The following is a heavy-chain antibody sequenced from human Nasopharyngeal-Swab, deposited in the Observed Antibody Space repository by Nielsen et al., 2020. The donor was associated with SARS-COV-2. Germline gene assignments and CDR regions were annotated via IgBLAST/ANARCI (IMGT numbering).Heavy chain of an antibody. CDR1: GITFSSYS. V-gene: IGHV3-48*02. J-gene: IGHJ3*02. CDR2: ISSSRTTI. CDR3: AGTRGGWSWDALDI. Sequence: GESLKISCAASGITFSSYSMNWVRQAPGKGPEWVSYISSSRTTIHYADSVKGRFTISRDNAKNPLYLQMNSLRDEDTAVYYCAGTRGGWSWDALDIWGQGTMVTVSS. D-gene: IGHD3-10*01.